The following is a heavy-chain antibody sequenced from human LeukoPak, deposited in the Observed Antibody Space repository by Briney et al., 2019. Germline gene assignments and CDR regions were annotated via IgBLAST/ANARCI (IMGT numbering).Heavy chain of an antibody. CDR1: GFTVSSNY. D-gene: IGHD3-22*01. CDR3: AIYDSSGYYNY. V-gene: IGHV3-53*01. J-gene: IGHJ4*02. Sequence: GGSLRLSCAASGFTVSSNYMSWVRQAPGKGLEWVSVIYSGGTTSYADSVKGRFTISRDNSKNTLYLQMNSLRAEDTAVYYCAIYDSSGYYNYWGQGTLVTVSS. CDR2: IYSGGTT.